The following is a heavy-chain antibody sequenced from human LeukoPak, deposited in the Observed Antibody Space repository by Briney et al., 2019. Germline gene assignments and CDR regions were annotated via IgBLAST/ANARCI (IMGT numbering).Heavy chain of an antibody. CDR1: GGSFSGYY. Sequence: SETLSLTCAVYGGSFSGYYWSWIRQPPGKGLEWIGEINHSGSTNYNPSLKSRVTISVDTSKNQFSLKLSSVTAADTAVYYRARTQRGTYSSSWGGAYYYYYGMGVWGQGTTVTVSS. CDR2: INHSGST. V-gene: IGHV4-34*01. J-gene: IGHJ6*02. CDR3: ARTQRGTYSSSWGGAYYYYYGMGV. D-gene: IGHD6-13*01.